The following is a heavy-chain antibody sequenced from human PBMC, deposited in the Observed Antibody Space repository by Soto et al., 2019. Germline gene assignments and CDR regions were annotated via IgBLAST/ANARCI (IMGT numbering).Heavy chain of an antibody. J-gene: IGHJ4*02. Sequence: PSETLSLTCAVYGGSFSGYYWSWIRQPPGKGLEWIGYIYYSGSTNYNPSLKSRVTISVDTSKNQFSLKLSSVTAADTAVYYCARHEYITGTAPCDYWGQGTLVTVSS. CDR1: GGSFSGYY. CDR3: ARHEYITGTAPCDY. V-gene: IGHV4-59*08. D-gene: IGHD4-17*01. CDR2: IYYSGST.